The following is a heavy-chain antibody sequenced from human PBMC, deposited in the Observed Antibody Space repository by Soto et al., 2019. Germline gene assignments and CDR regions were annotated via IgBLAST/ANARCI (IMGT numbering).Heavy chain of an antibody. V-gene: IGHV4-4*07. Sequence: SETLCLTCSVSGGSISNFFWSWMRQPAGKGLEWIGRIYGSGTTIYNPSLKSRVTMSVDTSKNQFSLKLTSVTAADTALYYCARTLKGYCGGGTCYWFDYWGQGALVTVSS. J-gene: IGHJ4*02. D-gene: IGHD2-15*01. CDR3: ARTLKGYCGGGTCYWFDY. CDR2: IYGSGTT. CDR1: GGSISNFF.